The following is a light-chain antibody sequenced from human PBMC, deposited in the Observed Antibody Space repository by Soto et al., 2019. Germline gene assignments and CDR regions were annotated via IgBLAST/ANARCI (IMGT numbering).Light chain of an antibody. J-gene: IGKJ3*01. CDR3: QHIYTAPYT. V-gene: IGKV1-39*01. Sequence: DIQMTQSPSSLSASVGDAVSLTCRASRSISNYLNWYQQKPGRAPKLLISGASSLQRGVPSRFSCSGSGTTFSLTITSLQPDDFAIYFCQHIYTAPYTFGPGTKVEIK. CDR2: GAS. CDR1: RSISNY.